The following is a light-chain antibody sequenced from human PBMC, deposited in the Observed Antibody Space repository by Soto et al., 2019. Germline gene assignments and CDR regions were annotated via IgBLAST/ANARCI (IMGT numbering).Light chain of an antibody. J-gene: IGKJ1*01. CDR2: GAS. CDR1: QSVSTNY. V-gene: IGKV3-20*01. Sequence: EIVLTQSPGTLSLSPGERATLSCRASQSVSTNYLAWYQRKPGQAPRLLIYGASSRATGIPDRFSGSGSGTDVTLTITRLEPEDFVVYYCQQYGSSPPTFGQGTKVEIK. CDR3: QQYGSSPPT.